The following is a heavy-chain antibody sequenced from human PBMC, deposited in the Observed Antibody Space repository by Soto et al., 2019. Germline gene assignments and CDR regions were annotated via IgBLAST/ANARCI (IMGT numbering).Heavy chain of an antibody. CDR2: IIPIFGTA. D-gene: IGHD6-13*01. Sequence: QVQLVQSGAEVKKPGSSVKVSCKASGGTFSSYAISWVRQAPGQGLEWMGGIIPIFGTANYAQKFQGRVTITADESTSTAYMELSSLRSEDTAVYYCVRDRPVYSSPWSWFDPWGQGTLVTVSS. J-gene: IGHJ5*02. CDR1: GGTFSSYA. V-gene: IGHV1-69*01. CDR3: VRDRPVYSSPWSWFDP.